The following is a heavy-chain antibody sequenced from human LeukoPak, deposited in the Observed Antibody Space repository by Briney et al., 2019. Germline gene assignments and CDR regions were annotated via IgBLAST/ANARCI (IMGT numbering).Heavy chain of an antibody. Sequence: SETLSLTCTVSGGSISSYYWSWIRQPPGKGLEWIGYIYYSGSTNYNPSLKSRATISVDTSKNQFSLKLSSVTAADTAVYYCARQGYYDPHAFDIWGQGTMVTVSS. CDR1: GGSISSYY. D-gene: IGHD3-22*01. CDR2: IYYSGST. J-gene: IGHJ3*02. CDR3: ARQGYYDPHAFDI. V-gene: IGHV4-59*08.